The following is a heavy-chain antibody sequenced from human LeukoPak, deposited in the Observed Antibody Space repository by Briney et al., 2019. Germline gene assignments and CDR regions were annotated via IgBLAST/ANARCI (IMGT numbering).Heavy chain of an antibody. CDR3: ARGSGRYYYYGVDV. CDR2: IYYSGTTSGST. CDR1: GGSIRSSD. Sequence: PSETLSLTCTVSGGSIRSSDWSWIRQPPGKGLEWIGHIYYSGTTSGSTNYNPSLKSPVTISVDTSKNQFSLQVRSVTAADTAVYYCARGSGRYYYYGVDVWGQGTTVTVSS. V-gene: IGHV4-59*01. D-gene: IGHD7-27*01. J-gene: IGHJ6*02.